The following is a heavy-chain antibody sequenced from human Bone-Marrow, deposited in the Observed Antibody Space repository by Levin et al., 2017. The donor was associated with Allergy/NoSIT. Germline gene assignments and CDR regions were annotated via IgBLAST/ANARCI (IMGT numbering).Heavy chain of an antibody. CDR2: ISGSSVTT. CDR3: AKDVARGYTGYDPPTATLAY. CDR1: GFTFRSYA. J-gene: IGHJ4*02. Sequence: PGGSLRLSCAASGFTFRSYAMSWVRQAPGKGLEWVSAISGSSVTTYYADSVKGRFTISRDNSKNTLYLQMNSLRAEDTAVYYCAKDVARGYTGYDPPTATLAYWGQGTLVTVSS. V-gene: IGHV3-23*01. D-gene: IGHD5-12*01.